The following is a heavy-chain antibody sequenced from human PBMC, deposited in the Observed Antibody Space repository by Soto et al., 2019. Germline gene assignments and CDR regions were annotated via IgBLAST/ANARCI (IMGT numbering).Heavy chain of an antibody. V-gene: IGHV4-34*01. Sequence: PSETLSLTCAVYGGSFSGYYWSWIRQPPRKGLEWIGEINHSGSTNYNPSLKSRVTISVDTSKNQFSLKLSSVTAADTAVYYCARYPRDGYNSVKVLGHFAYWVQATLVT. D-gene: IGHD5-12*01. CDR2: INHSGST. J-gene: IGHJ4*02. CDR3: ARYPRDGYNSVKVLGHFAY. CDR1: GGSFSGYY.